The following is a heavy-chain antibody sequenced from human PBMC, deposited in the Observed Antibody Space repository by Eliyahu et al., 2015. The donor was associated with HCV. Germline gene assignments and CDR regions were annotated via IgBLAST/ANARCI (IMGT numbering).Heavy chain of an antibody. Sequence: EVQLLESGGXLVQPGGSLRLSCEXSGFTFSSYAXSWVRQAPGKGLEWVSTXXRSDGATYYADSVKGRFTIFRDSSKNTLYLHMNNLRAEDTAVYYCAKQTVAFGTYYFDCWGQGTLVTVSP. CDR3: AKQTVAFGTYYFDC. V-gene: IGHV3-23*01. J-gene: IGHJ4*02. D-gene: IGHD3-16*01. CDR2: XXRSDGAT. CDR1: GFTFSSYA.